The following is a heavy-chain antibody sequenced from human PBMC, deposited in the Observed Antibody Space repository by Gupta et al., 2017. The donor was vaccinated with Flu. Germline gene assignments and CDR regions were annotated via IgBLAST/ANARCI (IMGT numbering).Heavy chain of an antibody. CDR3: ARRGIAVAAFFDY. V-gene: IGHV4-39*01. Sequence: QLQLQESGPGLVKPSETLSLTCTVSGGSISSSSYYWGWIRQPPGKGLEWIGSIYYSGSTYYNPSLKSRVTISVDTSKIQFPLKLSFVTAADTAVYYCARRGIAVAAFFDYWGQGTLVTVSS. CDR2: IYYSGST. CDR1: GGSISSSSYY. D-gene: IGHD6-19*01. J-gene: IGHJ4*02.